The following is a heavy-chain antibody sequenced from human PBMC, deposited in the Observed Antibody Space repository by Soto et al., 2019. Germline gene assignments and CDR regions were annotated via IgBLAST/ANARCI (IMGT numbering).Heavy chain of an antibody. V-gene: IGHV3-30*18. Sequence: SLRLSCAASGFTFSSYGMHWVRQAPGKGLEWVAVISYDGSNKYYADSVKGRFTISRDKSKNTRYLQMNSLRADDTAVYYCAKGHCSSTSCSPYYRGR. D-gene: IGHD2-2*01. CDR1: GFTFSSYG. CDR3: AKGHCSSTSCSPYY. J-gene: IGHJ2*01. CDR2: ISYDGSNK.